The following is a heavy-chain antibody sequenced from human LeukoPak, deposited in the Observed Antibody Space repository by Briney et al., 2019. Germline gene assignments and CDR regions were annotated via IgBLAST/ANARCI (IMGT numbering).Heavy chain of an antibody. J-gene: IGHJ6*03. CDR2: IYYSGST. CDR1: GGSISSYY. Sequence: PSETLSLTCTVSGGSISSYYWSWIRQPPGKGLEWIGYIYYSGSTHYNPSLKSRVTISVDTSKNQFSLKLSSVTAADTAVYYCARAGHYYSSYMDVWGKGTTVTVSS. D-gene: IGHD3-10*01. CDR3: ARAGHYYSSYMDV. V-gene: IGHV4-59*01.